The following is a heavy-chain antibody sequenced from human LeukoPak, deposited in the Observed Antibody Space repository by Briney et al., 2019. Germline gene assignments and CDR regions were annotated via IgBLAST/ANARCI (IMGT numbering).Heavy chain of an antibody. CDR2: IYSGGTT. CDR3: ARYHSGWYYSDY. J-gene: IGHJ4*02. CDR1: GFTFSRYS. D-gene: IGHD6-19*01. Sequence: GGSLRLSCVASGFTFSRYSIRWVRQAPGKGLEWVSVIYSGGTTYYADSVKGRFTISRDNSKNTLYLQMNSLRAEDTAVYYCARYHSGWYYSDYWGQGTLVTVSS. V-gene: IGHV3-53*01.